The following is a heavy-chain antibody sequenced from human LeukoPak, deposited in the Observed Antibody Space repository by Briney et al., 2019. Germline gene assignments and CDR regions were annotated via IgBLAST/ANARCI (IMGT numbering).Heavy chain of an antibody. V-gene: IGHV3-30*18. D-gene: IGHD1-26*01. CDR2: ISYDGSNK. J-gene: IGHJ4*02. CDR1: GFTFSSYG. CDR3: AKDRSVGMGGSYYSFDY. Sequence: GGSLRLSCAASGFTFSSYGMHWVRQAPGKGLEWVAVISYDGSNKYYADSVKGRFTISRDNSKNTLYLQMNSLRAEDTAVYYCAKDRSVGMGGSYYSFDYWGQGTLVTVSS.